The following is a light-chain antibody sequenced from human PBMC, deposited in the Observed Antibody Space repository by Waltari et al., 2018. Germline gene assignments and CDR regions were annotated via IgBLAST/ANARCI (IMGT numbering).Light chain of an antibody. CDR1: SSDVGRYYY. V-gene: IGLV2-14*01. CDR2: DVS. Sequence: QSALTQPASVSGSPGKSITISCTGTSSDVGRYYYDTWYQQHPGKAPKFMIYDVSQRPSGVSNRFSGSKSGNTASLTISGLQAEDEADYYCSSYTSNNIWVFGGGTKLTVL. CDR3: SSYTSNNIWV. J-gene: IGLJ3*02.